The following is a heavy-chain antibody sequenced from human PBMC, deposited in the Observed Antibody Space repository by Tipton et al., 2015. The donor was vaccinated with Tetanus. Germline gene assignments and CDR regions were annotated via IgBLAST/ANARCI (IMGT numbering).Heavy chain of an antibody. CDR3: ARSVAPWTLTSVRAVRGVSSGYEF. Sequence: LRLSCTVSGGSISSFNYYWGWIRQPPGKGLEWIGEINQSGSTNDNPSLKSRVTISVGTSNNQLSLTLRSVTAADTAVYYCARSVAPWTLTSVRAVRGVSSGYEFWGQGTLVTVSS. D-gene: IGHD3-10*01. CDR1: GGSISSFNYY. V-gene: IGHV4-39*07. J-gene: IGHJ4*02. CDR2: INQSGST.